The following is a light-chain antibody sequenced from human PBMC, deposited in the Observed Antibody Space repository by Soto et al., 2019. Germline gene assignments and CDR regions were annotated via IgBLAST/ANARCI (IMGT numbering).Light chain of an antibody. Sequence: QSVLTQPPSVSGSPGQSVTIPCTGTSSDVGSYNRVSWYHQAPGTAPRLMIYEVSNRPSGVPDRSSGSKSGNTASLTISGLQAEDEADYYCASYTTHTARFVFGTGTKLTVL. CDR2: EVS. CDR3: ASYTTHTARFV. J-gene: IGLJ1*01. CDR1: SSDVGSYNR. V-gene: IGLV2-18*02.